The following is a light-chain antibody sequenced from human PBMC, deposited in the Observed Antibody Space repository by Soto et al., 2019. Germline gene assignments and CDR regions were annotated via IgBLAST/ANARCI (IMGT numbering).Light chain of an antibody. J-gene: IGLJ1*01. Sequence: QSSLTQPASVSGSPGQSITSSCTGTSSDVGAYNYDSWYQQYPGEAPKVTIYDVSHRPAGVSNRFSGSKSGNTASLTISGLQTQDEADYYCSSYTSATTYVFGAGTKVTV. CDR3: SSYTSATTYV. V-gene: IGLV2-14*01. CDR2: DVS. CDR1: SSDVGAYNY.